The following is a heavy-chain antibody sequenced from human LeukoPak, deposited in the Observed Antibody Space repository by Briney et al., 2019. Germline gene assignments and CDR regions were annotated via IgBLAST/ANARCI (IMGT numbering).Heavy chain of an antibody. D-gene: IGHD2-2*01. CDR3: AMEVPAALLGY. J-gene: IGHJ4*02. CDR1: GFTFSSYW. Sequence: GGSLRLSCAASGFTFSSYWMSWVRQAPGKGLEWVANIKEDGSEKYYVDSVKGRFTISRDNAKNSLYLQMNSLRAEDTAVYYCAMEVPAALLGYRGQGTLVTVSS. CDR2: IKEDGSEK. V-gene: IGHV3-7*04.